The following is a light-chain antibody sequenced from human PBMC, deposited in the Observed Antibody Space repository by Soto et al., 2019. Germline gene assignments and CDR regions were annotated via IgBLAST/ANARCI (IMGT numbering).Light chain of an antibody. CDR1: QSISSW. Sequence: DIQMTQSPSTLSASVGDRVTITCRASQSISSWLAWYQQKPGKAPKLLIYDASSLESGGPSRFSGSGSGTEFTLTISSLKPDDFATYYCQQYNSYSRTFGQGTKVEIK. J-gene: IGKJ1*01. CDR2: DAS. CDR3: QQYNSYSRT. V-gene: IGKV1-5*01.